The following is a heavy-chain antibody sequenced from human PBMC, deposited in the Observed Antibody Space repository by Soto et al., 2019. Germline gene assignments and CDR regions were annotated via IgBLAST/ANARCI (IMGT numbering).Heavy chain of an antibody. V-gene: IGHV3-9*01. D-gene: IGHD2-15*01. Sequence: SGGSLRLSCAASGFTFDDYAMHWVRQAPGKGLEWVSGISWNSGSIDYADSVKGRFTNSRDNAKNSLYLQMNSLKTEDTALYYCAKDQGYCSGGSCYRSSYYYYMDVWGKGTTVTVSS. CDR2: ISWNSGSI. CDR1: GFTFDDYA. J-gene: IGHJ6*03. CDR3: AKDQGYCSGGSCYRSSYYYYMDV.